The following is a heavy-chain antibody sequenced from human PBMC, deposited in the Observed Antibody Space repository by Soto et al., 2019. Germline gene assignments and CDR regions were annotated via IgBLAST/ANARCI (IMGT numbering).Heavy chain of an antibody. CDR3: ARQLYCSGGGYYPNWFYL. D-gene: IGHD2-15*01. CDR2: IYYSGST. V-gene: IGHV4-39*01. Sequence: PSETLSLTSTVSGGSISRSSYYGGRIRQPPGKGLEWIGSIYYSGSTYYNPSLKSRVTISVDTSKNQFSLKLSSVTAADTAVYYCARQLYCSGGGYYPNWFYLPGQRTLVTVSS. CDR1: GGSISRSSYY. J-gene: IGHJ5*02.